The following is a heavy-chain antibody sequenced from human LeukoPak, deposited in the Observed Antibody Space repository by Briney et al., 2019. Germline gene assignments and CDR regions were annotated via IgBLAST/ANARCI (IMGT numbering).Heavy chain of an antibody. V-gene: IGHV3-7*01. Sequence: GGSLRLSCEASGFVFSRNWMTWVRQAPGKGLEWVANIRQDGREIYYVDSVKGRFTIFRDNAKSSMYLQMNSLRAEDTAVYYCASGGVVGPSTYWFYDLWGRGTRVTVSS. CDR1: GFVFSRNW. CDR2: IRQDGREI. CDR3: ASGGVVGPSTYWFYDL. D-gene: IGHD1-26*01. J-gene: IGHJ2*01.